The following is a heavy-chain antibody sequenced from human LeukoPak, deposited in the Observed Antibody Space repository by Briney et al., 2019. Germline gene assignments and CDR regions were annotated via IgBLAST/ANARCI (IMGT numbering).Heavy chain of an antibody. CDR3: ARHGWFGELLYGWFDP. V-gene: IGHV4-59*08. CDR2: IYYSGST. D-gene: IGHD3-10*01. J-gene: IGHJ5*02. CDR1: GGSISSYY. Sequence: SETLSLTCTVSGGSISSYYWSWVREPPGKGLEWIGYIYYSGSTNYNPSLKSRVTISVDTSKKQFSLKLSSVTAADTAVYYCARHGWFGELLYGWFDPWGQGTLVTVSS.